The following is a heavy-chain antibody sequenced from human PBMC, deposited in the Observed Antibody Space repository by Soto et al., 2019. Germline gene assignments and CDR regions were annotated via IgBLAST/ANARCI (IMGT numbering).Heavy chain of an antibody. J-gene: IGHJ5*02. CDR2: ISAYNGNT. V-gene: IGHV1-18*01. CDR1: GGTFSSYA. Sequence: ASVKVSCKASGGTFSSYAISWVRQAPGQGLEWMGWISAYNGNTNYAQKLQGRVTMTTDTSTSTAYMELRSLRSDDTAVYYCARSSWNSGWFDPWGQGTLVTVSS. D-gene: IGHD1-7*01. CDR3: ARSSWNSGWFDP.